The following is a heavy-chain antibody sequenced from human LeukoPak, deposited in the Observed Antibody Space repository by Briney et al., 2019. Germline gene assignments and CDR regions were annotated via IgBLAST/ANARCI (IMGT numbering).Heavy chain of an antibody. D-gene: IGHD4-17*01. CDR3: ARHDDYGDYVDY. J-gene: IGHJ4*02. CDR1: GGSISSYY. CDR2: MYYSGST. V-gene: IGHV4-59*08. Sequence: SETLSLTCTVSGGSISSYYWSWIRQPPGKGLEWIGYMYYSGSTNYNPSLKSRVTISVDTSKNQFSLKLSSVTAADTAVYYCARHDDYGDYVDYWGQGTLVTVSS.